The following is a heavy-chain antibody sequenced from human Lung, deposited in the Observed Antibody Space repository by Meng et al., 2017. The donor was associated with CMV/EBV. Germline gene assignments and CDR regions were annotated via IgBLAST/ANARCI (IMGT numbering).Heavy chain of an antibody. CDR3: ARDNDWGPDY. D-gene: IGHD7-27*01. V-gene: IGHV1-2*02. CDR1: GYTFTAHF. CDR2: IHPHRGNT. J-gene: IGHJ4*02. Sequence: ASVKVSCKASGYTFTAHFFHWVRQAPGQGLEWMGWIHPHRGNTNYAQQFQGRVTLTTATYINSGYMELTRLTADDTAVYYCARDNDWGPDYWGQGTLVTVSS.